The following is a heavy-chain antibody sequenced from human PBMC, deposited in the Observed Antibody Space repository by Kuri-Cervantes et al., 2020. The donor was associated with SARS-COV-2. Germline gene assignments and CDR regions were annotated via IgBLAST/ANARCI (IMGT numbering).Heavy chain of an antibody. CDR1: GFTFSSYG. V-gene: IGHV3-30*02. CDR3: AKDVAVGAHGVFDY. CDR2: IRYDGSNK. J-gene: IGHJ4*02. D-gene: IGHD1-26*01. Sequence: GGSLRLSCAASGFTFSSYGMHWVRLAPGKGLEWVAFIRYDGSNKYYADSVKGRFTISRDNSKNTLYLQMNSLRAEDTAVYYCAKDVAVGAHGVFDYWGQGTLVTVSS.